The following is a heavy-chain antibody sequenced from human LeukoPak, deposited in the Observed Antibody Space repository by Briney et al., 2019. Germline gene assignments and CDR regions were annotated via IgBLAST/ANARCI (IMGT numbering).Heavy chain of an antibody. Sequence: SETLSLTCTVSGGSISSYYWSWIRQPPGKGLEWIGYIYYSVSTNYNPSLKSRVNISLDTSKNQFSLKLSSVTAADTAVYYCARVAGTYCSSTSCYNDYYYMDVWGKGTTVTVSS. CDR2: IYYSVST. CDR1: GGSISSYY. D-gene: IGHD2-2*02. V-gene: IGHV4-59*08. J-gene: IGHJ6*03. CDR3: ARVAGTYCSSTSCYNDYYYMDV.